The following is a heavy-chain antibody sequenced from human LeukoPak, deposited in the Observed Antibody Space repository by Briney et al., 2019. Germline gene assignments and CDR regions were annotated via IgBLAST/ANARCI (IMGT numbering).Heavy chain of an antibody. CDR3: AKCLPLNSIAVAGSYYYYYGMDV. V-gene: IGHV3-30*18. CDR2: ISYDGSNK. J-gene: IGHJ6*02. D-gene: IGHD6-19*01. CDR1: GFTFSSYD. Sequence: GGSLRLSCAASGFTFSSYDMHWVRQAPGKGLEWVAVISYDGSNKYYADSVKGRFTISRDNSKNTLYLQMNSLRAEDTAVYYCAKCLPLNSIAVAGSYYYYYGMDVWGQGTTVTVSS.